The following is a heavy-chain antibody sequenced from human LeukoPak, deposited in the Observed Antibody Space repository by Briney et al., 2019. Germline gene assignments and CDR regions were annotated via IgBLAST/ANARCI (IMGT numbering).Heavy chain of an antibody. D-gene: IGHD2-2*02. CDR2: IYHSGST. J-gene: IGHJ5*02. Sequence: PSQTLSLTCTVSGGSISSGGYYGGWVRQPPGKGLEWIGYIYHSGSTYYNPSLKSRVNISVDRSKNQFSLKLCSVTAADTAVYYCARGEGWYCSTTSCFTHWFAPWGQGTLVTVSS. CDR3: ARGEGWYCSTTSCFTHWFAP. V-gene: IGHV4-30-2*01. CDR1: GGSISSGGYY.